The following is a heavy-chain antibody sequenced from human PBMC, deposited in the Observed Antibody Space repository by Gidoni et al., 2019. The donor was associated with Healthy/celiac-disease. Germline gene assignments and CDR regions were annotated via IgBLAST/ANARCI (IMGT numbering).Heavy chain of an antibody. CDR3: ARDLGTTVTTAVY. Sequence: EVQLVESGGGLVKPGGSLRLSCAASGFTFSSYSLNWVRQAPGKGLEGVSSISRSSSYIYYADSVKGRFTISRDNAKNSLYLQMNSLRAEDTAVYYCARDLGTTVTTAVYWGQGTLVTVSS. CDR2: ISRSSSYI. V-gene: IGHV3-21*01. D-gene: IGHD4-17*01. J-gene: IGHJ4*02. CDR1: GFTFSSYS.